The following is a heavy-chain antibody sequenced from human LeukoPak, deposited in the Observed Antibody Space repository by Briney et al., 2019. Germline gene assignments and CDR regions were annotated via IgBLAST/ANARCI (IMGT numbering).Heavy chain of an antibody. CDR2: IRSDGSDK. J-gene: IGHJ4*02. D-gene: IGHD5-12*01. CDR1: GFIFSYYG. CDR3: ARGQVATRSVDY. V-gene: IGHV3-30*02. Sequence: GGSLRLSCAASGFIFSYYGMHWVRQAPGEGLEWLAFIRSDGSDKYYADSVRGRFTISRDNSKKMLYLQVNSLRAEDTAVYYCARGQVATRSVDYWGQGTLVTVSS.